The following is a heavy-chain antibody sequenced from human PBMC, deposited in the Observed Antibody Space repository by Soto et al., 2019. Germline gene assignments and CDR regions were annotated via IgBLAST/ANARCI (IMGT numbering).Heavy chain of an antibody. CDR1: GYTFTSYA. J-gene: IGHJ6*02. Sequence: ASVKVSCKASGYTFTSYAMHWVRQAPGQRLEWMGWINAGNGNTKYSQKFQGRVTMTRNTSISTAYMELSSLRSEDTAVYYCVRIGYSSSWYVKVSYYYYYGMDVWGQGTTVTVSS. D-gene: IGHD6-13*01. CDR2: INAGNGNT. V-gene: IGHV1-3*01. CDR3: VRIGYSSSWYVKVSYYYYYGMDV.